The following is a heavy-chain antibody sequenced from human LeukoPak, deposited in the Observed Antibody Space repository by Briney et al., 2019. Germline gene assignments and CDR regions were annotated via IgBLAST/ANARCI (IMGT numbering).Heavy chain of an antibody. CDR3: AGNWGITIDY. CDR2: ISGSGGST. D-gene: IGHD7-27*01. Sequence: PGGTLRLSCAASGFTFSSYGMSWVRQAPGKGLEWVSAISGSGGSTYYADSVKGRFTISRDNSKNTLYLQMNSLRAEDTAVYYCAGNWGITIDYWGQGTLVTVSS. V-gene: IGHV3-23*01. CDR1: GFTFSSYG. J-gene: IGHJ4*02.